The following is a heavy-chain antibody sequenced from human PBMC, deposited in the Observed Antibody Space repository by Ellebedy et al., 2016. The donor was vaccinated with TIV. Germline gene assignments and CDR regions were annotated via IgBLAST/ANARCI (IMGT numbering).Heavy chain of an antibody. CDR3: ARVRGTYASGMDV. D-gene: IGHD3-16*01. CDR2: IGTTGNTV. CDR1: GLTFSSHS. Sequence: GESLKISCAASGLTFSSHSMNWVRQAPGKGLEWVSCIGTTGNTVYYADSVKGRFTISRDNAMNSLYLEMNSLRDEDTAVYYCARVRGTYASGMDVWGQGTTFTVSS. V-gene: IGHV3-48*02. J-gene: IGHJ6*02.